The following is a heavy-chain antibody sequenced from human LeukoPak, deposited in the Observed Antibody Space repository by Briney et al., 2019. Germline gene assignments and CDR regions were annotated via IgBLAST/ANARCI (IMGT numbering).Heavy chain of an antibody. V-gene: IGHV3-7*04. D-gene: IGHD7-27*01. CDR3: ERYWGFDL. CDR2: IKEDGSGK. Sequence: GGSLRLSCAASGFTFSGYWMTWVRQAPGKGLEWVANIKEDGSGKYYVDSVKGRFTISRDNAKNSLSLQMNSLRAEDTAVYYCERYWGFDLGGQGTRVTVS. CDR1: GFTFSGYW. J-gene: IGHJ4*02.